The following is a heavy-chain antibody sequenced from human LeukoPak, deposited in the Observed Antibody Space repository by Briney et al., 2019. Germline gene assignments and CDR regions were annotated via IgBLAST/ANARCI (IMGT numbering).Heavy chain of an antibody. CDR3: ALPRLPTDQYAFDY. CDR1: GGTFSSYA. V-gene: IGHV1-69*13. CDR2: IIPIFGTA. Sequence: SVSPSSKASGGTFSSYAISWVRQAPGQGLEWMGGIIPIFGTANYAQKFQGRVTITAHESTSTAAMELSSLRSEDTAVYYCALPRLPTDQYAFDYWGQGTLVTVSS. D-gene: IGHD2-8*01. J-gene: IGHJ4*02.